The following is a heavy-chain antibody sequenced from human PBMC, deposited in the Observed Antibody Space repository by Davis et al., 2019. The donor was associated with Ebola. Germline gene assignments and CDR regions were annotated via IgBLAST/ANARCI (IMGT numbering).Heavy chain of an antibody. CDR1: GFTFTDYY. V-gene: IGHV1-2*02. D-gene: IGHD3-16*01. J-gene: IGHJ4*02. CDR2: ISLNSGGT. Sequence: ASVKVSCKASGFTFTDYYMHWVRQAPGQGPEWMGWISLNSGGTKYSHKFQGRVTMTRDTPINTAHMELSGLRSDDTALYYCARDDKVMHFDYWGQGTLVTVSS. CDR3: ARDDKVMHFDY.